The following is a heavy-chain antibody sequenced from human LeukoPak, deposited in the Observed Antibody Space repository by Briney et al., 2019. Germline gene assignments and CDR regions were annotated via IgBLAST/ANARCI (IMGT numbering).Heavy chain of an antibody. CDR2: INHSGST. V-gene: IGHV4-34*01. CDR1: GGSFSGYY. CDR3: ARGQVGRAGTFRIWAYFDH. Sequence: SETLSLTCAVYGGSFSGYYWSWIRQPPGKGLEWIGEINHSGSTKYNPSPKSRVTISVDTSKNRFSLKLSSVTAADTAVYYCARGQVGRAGTFRIWAYFDHWGQGTLVIVSS. D-gene: IGHD6-19*01. J-gene: IGHJ4*02.